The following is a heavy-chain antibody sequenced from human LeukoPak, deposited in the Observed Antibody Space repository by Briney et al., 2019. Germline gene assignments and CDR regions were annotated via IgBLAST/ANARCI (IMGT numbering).Heavy chain of an antibody. CDR2: IYTSGST. CDR3: ARHSHYDSSGPRDY. D-gene: IGHD3-22*01. CDR1: GDSISNYY. J-gene: IGHJ4*02. V-gene: IGHV4-4*07. Sequence: PSETLSLTCTVSGDSISNYYWSWIRQPAGKGLEWIGRIYTSGSTNYNPSLKSRVTMSVDTSKNQFSLKLSSVTAADTAVYYCARHSHYDSSGPRDYWGQGTLVTVSS.